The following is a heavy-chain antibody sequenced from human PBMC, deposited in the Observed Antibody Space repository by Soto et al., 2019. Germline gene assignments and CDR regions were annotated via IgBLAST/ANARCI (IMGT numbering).Heavy chain of an antibody. V-gene: IGHV3-49*03. J-gene: IGHJ4*02. CDR3: TRGGSIAAMVSFDY. CDR1: GFTFGDYA. CDR2: IRSKAYGGTT. Sequence: GGSLRLSCTASGFTFGDYAMSWFRQAPGKGLEWVGFIRSKAYGGTTEYAASVKGRFTISRDDSKSIAYLQMNSLKTEDTAVYYCTRGGSIAAMVSFDYWAQGTLVTFSS. D-gene: IGHD5-18*01.